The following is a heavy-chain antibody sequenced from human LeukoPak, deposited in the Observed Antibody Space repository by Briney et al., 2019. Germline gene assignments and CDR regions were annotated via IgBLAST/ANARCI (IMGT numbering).Heavy chain of an antibody. CDR2: YYYSGNT. J-gene: IGHJ3*02. V-gene: IGHV4-59*08. CDR1: GVSISNYY. CDR3: ARGTGYYSGAFDI. D-gene: IGHD3-22*01. Sequence: PSETLSLTCTVSGVSISNYYWSWIRQPPGKGLEWIGYYYYSGNTNYNPSLKSRVTISADTSKNQFSLKLSSVTAADTAVYYCARGTGYYSGAFDIWGQGTMVTVSS.